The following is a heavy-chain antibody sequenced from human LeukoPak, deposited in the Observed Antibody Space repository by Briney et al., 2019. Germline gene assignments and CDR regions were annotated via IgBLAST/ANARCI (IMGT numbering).Heavy chain of an antibody. CDR3: ARGPPLDYVVVPAAYTPFDP. Sequence: ASVKVSCKASGGTFSSYAIIWVRQAPGQGLEWMGGIIPIFGTANYAQKFQGRVTITTDESTSTAYMELSSLRSEDTAVYYCARGPPLDYVVVPAAYTPFDPWGQGTLVTVSS. V-gene: IGHV1-69*05. D-gene: IGHD2-2*01. J-gene: IGHJ5*02. CDR1: GGTFSSYA. CDR2: IIPIFGTA.